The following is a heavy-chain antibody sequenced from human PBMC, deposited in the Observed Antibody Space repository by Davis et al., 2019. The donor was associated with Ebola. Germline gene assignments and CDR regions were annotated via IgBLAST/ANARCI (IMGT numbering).Heavy chain of an antibody. CDR3: ARPGQLADDAFDI. J-gene: IGHJ3*02. V-gene: IGHV4-31*03. CDR2: IYYSGST. CDR1: GGSISSGGYY. Sequence: PSETLSLTCTVSGGSISSGGYYWSWIRQHPGKGLEWIGYIYYSGSTYYNPSLKSRVTISVDTSKNQFSLKLSSVTAADTAVYYCARPGQLADDAFDIWGQGTMVTVSS. D-gene: IGHD6-6*01.